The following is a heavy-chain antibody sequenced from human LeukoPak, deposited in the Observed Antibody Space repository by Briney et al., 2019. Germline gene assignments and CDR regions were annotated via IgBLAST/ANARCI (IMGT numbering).Heavy chain of an antibody. CDR2: ISGSGGST. CDR1: GFTFSSYA. CDR3: AKHDILTGYSPGYMDV. Sequence: GGSLRLSCAASGFTFSSYAMSWVRQAPGKGLEWVSTISGSGGSTYYADSVKGRFTISRDNSKNTLYLQMNSLRAEDTAVYYCAKHDILTGYSPGYMDVWGKGTTVTVSS. V-gene: IGHV3-23*01. D-gene: IGHD3-9*01. J-gene: IGHJ6*03.